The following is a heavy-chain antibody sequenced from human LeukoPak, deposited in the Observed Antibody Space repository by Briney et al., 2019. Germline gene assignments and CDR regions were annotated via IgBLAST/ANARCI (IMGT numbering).Heavy chain of an antibody. CDR2: IYYSGST. CDR1: GFTFSSYS. J-gene: IGHJ3*02. V-gene: IGHV4-59*01. Sequence: GSLRLSCAASGFTFSSYSMNWVRQAPGKGLEWIGYIYYSGSTNYNPSLKSRVTISVDTSKNQFSLKLSSVTAADTAVYYCAREGHAFDIWGQGTMVTVSS. CDR3: AREGHAFDI.